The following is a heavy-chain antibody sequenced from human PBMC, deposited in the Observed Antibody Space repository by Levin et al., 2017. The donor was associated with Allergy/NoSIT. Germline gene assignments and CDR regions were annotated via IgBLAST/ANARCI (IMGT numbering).Heavy chain of an antibody. D-gene: IGHD6-19*01. Sequence: SQTLSLTCAISGDSVSTNSVAWNWIRQSPSRGLEWLGRTYYRSKWYNDYAVSVKSRVTINPDTSKNQFSLQLDSMTPEDTAVYYCARTIYSNGLGVVDYWGQGTLVTVSA. CDR2: TYYRSKWYN. J-gene: IGHJ4*02. CDR3: ARTIYSNGLGVVDY. CDR1: GDSVSTNSVA. V-gene: IGHV6-1*01.